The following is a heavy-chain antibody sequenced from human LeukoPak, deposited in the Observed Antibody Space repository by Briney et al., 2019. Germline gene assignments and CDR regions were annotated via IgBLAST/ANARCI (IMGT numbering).Heavy chain of an antibody. J-gene: IGHJ5*02. CDR1: GLIFSSYW. Sequence: GGSLRLSCAASGLIFSSYWMSWVRQAPGRGLEWVANIKQDGSEKYYVDSVKGRFTISRDNAKNSLYLQMNSLRVEDTAVYYCARDPGTGTTRGGYDPWGQGTLVTVSS. V-gene: IGHV3-7*01. CDR3: ARDPGTGTTRGGYDP. D-gene: IGHD1-1*01. CDR2: IKQDGSEK.